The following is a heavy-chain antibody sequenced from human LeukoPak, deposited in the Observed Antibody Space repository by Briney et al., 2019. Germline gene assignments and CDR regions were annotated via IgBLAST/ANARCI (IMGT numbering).Heavy chain of an antibody. CDR3: ARGISSMINWFDP. J-gene: IGHJ5*02. Sequence: SETLSLTCAVYGGSFSGYYWTWIRQPPGKGLEWIGEINHSGSTNYNYKPSLKSRVTISVDTSKNQFSLRLSSVTAADTAVYYCARGISSMINWFDPWGQGTLVTVSS. CDR2: INHSGST. CDR1: GGSFSGYY. V-gene: IGHV4-34*01. D-gene: IGHD3-22*01.